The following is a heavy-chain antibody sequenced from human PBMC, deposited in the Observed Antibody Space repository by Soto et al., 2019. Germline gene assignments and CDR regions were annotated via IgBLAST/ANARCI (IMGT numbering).Heavy chain of an antibody. CDR2: ISIYNGNT. CDR1: GYTFSSHG. Sequence: GASVKVSCKASGYTFSSHGFTWVRQAPGQGLEWMGWISIYNGNTNYAQKFQRRLTITTDESTSTAYLELTSLTSDDTAVYYCARSPMAPGHVDHWGQGTLVTVSS. V-gene: IGHV1-18*04. J-gene: IGHJ4*02. CDR3: ARSPMAPGHVDH. D-gene: IGHD3-10*01.